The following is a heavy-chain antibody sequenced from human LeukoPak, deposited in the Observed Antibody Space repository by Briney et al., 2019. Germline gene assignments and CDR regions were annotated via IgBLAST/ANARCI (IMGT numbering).Heavy chain of an antibody. V-gene: IGHV4-31*03. J-gene: IGHJ4*02. CDR2: IYYSGST. Sequence: SETLSLTCTVSGGSLSSGGYYWSWIRQHPGKGLEWIGYIYYSGSTYYNPSLNSRVNISVETSETQFSLHLSSVTAADTAVYYCARLVSAYYYGFDFWGQGILVTVSS. D-gene: IGHD3-22*01. CDR3: ARLVSAYYYGFDF. CDR1: GGSLSSGGYY.